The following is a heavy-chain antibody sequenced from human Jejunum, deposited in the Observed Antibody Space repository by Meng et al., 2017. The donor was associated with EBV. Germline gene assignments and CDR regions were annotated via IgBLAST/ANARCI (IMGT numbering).Heavy chain of an antibody. CDR3: ARDPCNGGACYNWFDP. Sequence: QVQLVQSGAELKKPGARVKVSCRASGYTFTNNPIHWMRQAPGQGLEWLGIINPSGGTTTYTKRFQDRITMTRDTSTSTVYMDLSSLRPEDTAVYYCARDPCNGGACYNWFDPWGQGTLVTVSS. CDR2: INPSGGTT. D-gene: IGHD2-21*02. V-gene: IGHV1-46*01. J-gene: IGHJ5*02. CDR1: GYTFTNNP.